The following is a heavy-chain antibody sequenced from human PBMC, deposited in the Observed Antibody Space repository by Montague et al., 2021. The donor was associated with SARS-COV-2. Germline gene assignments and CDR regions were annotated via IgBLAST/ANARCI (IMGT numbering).Heavy chain of an antibody. CDR1: GGSISSGGYY. Sequence: TLSLTYTVSGGSISSGGYYWSWIPQHPGKGLEWIGYIYYSGSTYYNPSLKSRVTISVDTSKNQFSLKLSSVTAADTAVYYCARVHIVVVTAMRYFDLWGRGTLVTVSS. V-gene: IGHV4-31*03. CDR3: ARVHIVVVTAMRYFDL. CDR2: IYYSGST. J-gene: IGHJ2*01. D-gene: IGHD2-21*02.